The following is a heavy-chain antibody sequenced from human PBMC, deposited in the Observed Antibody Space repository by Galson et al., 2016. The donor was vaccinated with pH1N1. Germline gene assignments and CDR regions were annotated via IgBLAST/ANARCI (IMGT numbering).Heavy chain of an antibody. CDR1: GYTFTRYE. V-gene: IGHV1-46*01. Sequence: SVKVSCKASGYTFTRYEIHWVRQAPGQGLEWMGVINPVGGSTGYAQNFQGRVTMAKDTSTTTVYMELNSLRAEDTAVYYCARGGSCGGDCYFFDYWGQGTLVTVSS. CDR3: ARGGSCGGDCYFFDY. J-gene: IGHJ4*02. CDR2: INPVGGST. D-gene: IGHD2-21*02.